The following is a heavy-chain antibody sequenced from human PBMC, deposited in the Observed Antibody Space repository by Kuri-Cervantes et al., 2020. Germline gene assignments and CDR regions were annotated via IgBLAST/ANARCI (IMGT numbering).Heavy chain of an antibody. J-gene: IGHJ3*02. V-gene: IGHV3-30*18. CDR1: GFTFSSYG. D-gene: IGHD2-2*01. CDR2: ISYDGSNK. CDR3: AKDEDAATYCSSTSCYRSGAFDI. Sequence: GESLKISCAASGFTFSSYGMHWVRQAPGKGLEWVAVISYDGSNKYYADSVKGRFTISRDNSKNTLYLQMNSLRAEDTAVYYCAKDEDAATYCSSTSCYRSGAFDIWGQGTMVTVSS.